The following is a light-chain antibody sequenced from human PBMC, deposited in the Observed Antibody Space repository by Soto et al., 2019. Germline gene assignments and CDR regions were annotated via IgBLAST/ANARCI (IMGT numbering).Light chain of an antibody. CDR3: CSYAGSSL. CDR1: SSDVGGYNY. Sequence: QSALTQPASVSGSPGQSITISCTGTSSDVGGYNYVSWYQQHPGNAPKLMIYDVSKRPSGVPDRFSGSKSGNTASLTISGLQAEDEADYYCCSYAGSSLFGGGTKLTVL. J-gene: IGLJ2*01. V-gene: IGLV2-11*01. CDR2: DVS.